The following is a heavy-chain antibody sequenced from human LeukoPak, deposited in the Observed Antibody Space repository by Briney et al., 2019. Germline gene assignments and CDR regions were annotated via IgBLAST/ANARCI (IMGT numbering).Heavy chain of an antibody. Sequence: PGGSLRLSCADSGFSLSSYVMSGVRAAPGEGREGGSGISGSGGSRYYADSVKGRFTISTDKSTTTHYLQMTSLRAEDTAAYYCAKGYSSGWYYFDYWGQGTLVTVSS. CDR3: AKGYSSGWYYFDY. CDR1: GFSLSSYV. D-gene: IGHD6-25*01. V-gene: IGHV3-23*01. J-gene: IGHJ4*02. CDR2: ISGSGGSR.